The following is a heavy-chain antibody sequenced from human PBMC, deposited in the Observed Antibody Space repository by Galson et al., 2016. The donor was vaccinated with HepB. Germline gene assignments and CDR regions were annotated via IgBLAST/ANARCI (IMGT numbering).Heavy chain of an antibody. CDR1: GFLRNYW. CDR2: IKQDGSET. Sequence: SLRLSCAASGFLRNYWMSWVRQAPGKGLEWVANIKQDGSETHYVDSVKGRFTISRDNAKNSLYLQMNSLRAEDTAVYYCAREFKIAAPGVLDYWGQGTLVTVSS. CDR3: AREFKIAAPGVLDY. V-gene: IGHV3-7*01. J-gene: IGHJ4*02. D-gene: IGHD6-13*01.